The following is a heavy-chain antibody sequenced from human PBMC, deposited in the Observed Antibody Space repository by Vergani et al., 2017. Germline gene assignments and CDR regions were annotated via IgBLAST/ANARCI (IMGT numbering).Heavy chain of an antibody. V-gene: IGHV1-69*04. CDR3: AALSSGWYMAEDWFDP. CDR2: IIPILGIA. Sequence: QVQLVQSGAEVKKPGSSVKVSCKASGGTFSSYAISWVRQAPGQGLEWMGRIIPILGIANYAQTFQGRVTITADNSTSTAYMELSSLRSEDTAVYYCAALSSGWYMAEDWFDPWGQGTLVTVSS. CDR1: GGTFSSYA. J-gene: IGHJ5*02. D-gene: IGHD6-19*01.